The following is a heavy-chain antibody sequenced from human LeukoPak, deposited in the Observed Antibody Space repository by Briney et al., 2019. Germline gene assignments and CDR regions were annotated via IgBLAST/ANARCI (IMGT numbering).Heavy chain of an antibody. CDR3: ARAADFWSGYCDY. D-gene: IGHD3-3*01. J-gene: IGHJ4*02. CDR2: INPNSGGT. CDR1: GYTFTGYY. Sequence: VASVKVSCKASGYTFTGYYMHWVRQAPGQGLEWMGWINPNSGGTNCAQKFQGRDTMTRDTSISTAYMELSRLRSDDTAVYYCARAADFWSGYCDYWGQGTLVTVSS. V-gene: IGHV1-2*02.